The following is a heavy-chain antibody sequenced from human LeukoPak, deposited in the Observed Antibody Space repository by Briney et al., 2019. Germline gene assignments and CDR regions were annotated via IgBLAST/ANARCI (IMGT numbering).Heavy chain of an antibody. V-gene: IGHV3-23*01. Sequence: QLGGSLRLSCAASGFTFSTYAMSWVRQAPGKGLEWVSAISAIGTDTYYADSVKGRFTVSRDNSNNTMYLQMNSLRAEDTAIYFCAKDLRGSSSFDYWGQGTLVTVSS. J-gene: IGHJ4*02. D-gene: IGHD1-26*01. CDR2: ISAIGTDT. CDR3: AKDLRGSSSFDY. CDR1: GFTFSTYA.